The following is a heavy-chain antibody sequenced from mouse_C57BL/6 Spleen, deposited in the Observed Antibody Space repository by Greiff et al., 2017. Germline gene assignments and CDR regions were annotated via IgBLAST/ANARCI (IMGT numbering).Heavy chain of an antibody. CDR3: TRAYYGNSWFAY. J-gene: IGHJ3*01. D-gene: IGHD2-10*01. CDR2: ISSGGDYI. Sequence: EVKLVKSGEGLVKPGGSLKLSCAASGFTFSSYAMSWVRQTPEKRLEWVAYISSGGDYIYYADTVKGRFTISRDNARNTLYLQMSSLKSEDTAMYYCTRAYYGNSWFAYWGQGTLVTVSA. V-gene: IGHV5-9-1*02. CDR1: GFTFSSYA.